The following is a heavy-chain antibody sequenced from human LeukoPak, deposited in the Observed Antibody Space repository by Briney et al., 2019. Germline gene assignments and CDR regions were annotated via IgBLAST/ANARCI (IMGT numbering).Heavy chain of an antibody. Sequence: GASVKVSCKVSGYTFTGYYMHWVRQMPGKGLEWMGIIYPGDSETRYSPSFQGQVTISADKSISTAYMQWSSLKASDTAMYFCARRVGAVGSNLDFWGQGTLVTVSS. CDR2: IYPGDSET. CDR3: ARRVGAVGSNLDF. V-gene: IGHV5-51*01. D-gene: IGHD6-13*01. J-gene: IGHJ4*02. CDR1: GYTFTGYY.